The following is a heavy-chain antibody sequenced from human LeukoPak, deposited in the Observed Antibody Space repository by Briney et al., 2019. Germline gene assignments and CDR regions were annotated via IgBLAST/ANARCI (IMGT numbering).Heavy chain of an antibody. CDR3: ARDEWNGYYYMDV. J-gene: IGHJ6*03. CDR2: IYSSGSI. V-gene: IGHV4-4*07. CDR1: GGSISSYY. D-gene: IGHD2-8*01. Sequence: PSETLSLTCTVSGGSISSYYWSWIRQPAGKGLEWIGRIYSSGSISYNLSLKSRLSMSLDTSKNQFSLKLTSVTAADTAVYYCARDEWNGYYYMDVWGKGTTVTVSS.